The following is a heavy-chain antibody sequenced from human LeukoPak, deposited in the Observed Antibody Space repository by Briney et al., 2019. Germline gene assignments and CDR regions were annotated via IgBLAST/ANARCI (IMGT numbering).Heavy chain of an antibody. CDR3: ARTATDAFDI. CDR1: GFTFRNYW. Sequence: GGSLRLSCAASGFTFRNYWMHWVRQAPGKGPVWVSHMNGDGSSTSYADSVKGRFTISRDNAKNTLYLQMNSLKAEDTAVYYCARTATDAFDIWGQGTMVTVSS. V-gene: IGHV3-74*01. CDR2: MNGDGSST. D-gene: IGHD2-21*02. J-gene: IGHJ3*02.